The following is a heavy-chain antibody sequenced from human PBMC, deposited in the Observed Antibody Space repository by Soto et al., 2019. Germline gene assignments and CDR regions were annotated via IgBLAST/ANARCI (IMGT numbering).Heavy chain of an antibody. D-gene: IGHD2-15*01. CDR3: AGATSGGFDALDM. J-gene: IGHJ3*02. CDR1: GFTFGIYG. Sequence: VQLVESGGGVVQPGRSLRLSCAASGFTFGIYGMHWVRQAPGKGLEWVAVIWYDGSIKYHAGSVKGRYTISRDNSKNTVYRQLNSRRDEDTAVYYWAGATSGGFDALDMWGQGTMATVSS. V-gene: IGHV3-33*01. CDR2: IWYDGSIK.